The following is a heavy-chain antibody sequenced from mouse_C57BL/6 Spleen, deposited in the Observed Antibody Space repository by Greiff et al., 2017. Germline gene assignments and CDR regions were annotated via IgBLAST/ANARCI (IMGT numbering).Heavy chain of an antibody. Sequence: QVQLQQPGAELVMPGASVKLSCKASGYTFTSYWMHWVKQRPGQGLEWIGEIDPSDSYTNYNQKFKGKSTLTVDQSSSTAYMQLSSLTSEDSAVYYCARRDDAAMDYGGQRTSVTVSS. CDR1: GYTFTSYW. CDR3: ARRDDAAMDY. CDR2: IDPSDSYT. D-gene: IGHD2-14*01. V-gene: IGHV1-69*01. J-gene: IGHJ4*01.